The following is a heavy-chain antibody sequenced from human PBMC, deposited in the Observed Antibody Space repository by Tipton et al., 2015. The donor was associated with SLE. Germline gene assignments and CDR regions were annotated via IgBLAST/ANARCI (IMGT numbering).Heavy chain of an antibody. V-gene: IGHV4-59*08. CDR1: GVSISHYY. CDR3: ARSGYCISASCSSFDF. Sequence: GLVKPSETLSLTCTVSGVSISHYYWSWIRQPPGKGLEWIGYIYYSGITNSSPSLKSRVTISVDTSKNQFSLRLSSVTAADTAVYYCARSGYCISASCSSFDFWGHGSLVTVSS. CDR2: IYYSGIT. D-gene: IGHD2-2*03. J-gene: IGHJ4*01.